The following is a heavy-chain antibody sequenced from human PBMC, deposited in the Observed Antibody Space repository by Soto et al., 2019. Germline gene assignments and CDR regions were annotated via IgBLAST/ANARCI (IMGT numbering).Heavy chain of an antibody. J-gene: IGHJ5*02. V-gene: IGHV4-59*08. CDR2: IYYSGST. CDR3: ARQPYGSGTYYNTVWFDP. Sequence: SETLSLTCTVSGGSISSYYWNWIRQSPGKGLEWIGYIYYSGSTNYNPSLKSRVTISVDTSKNQFSLKLSSVTAADTAVYYCARQPYGSGTYYNTVWFDPWGQGTLVTVS. CDR1: GGSISSYY. D-gene: IGHD3-10*01.